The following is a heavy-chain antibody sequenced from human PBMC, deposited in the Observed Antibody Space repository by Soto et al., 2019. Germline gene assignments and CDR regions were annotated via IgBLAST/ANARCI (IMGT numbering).Heavy chain of an antibody. Sequence: QVQLQESGPGLVKPSQTLSLTYTVSGDSISSGDYYWSWIRQPPGKGLEWIGYIYYSGSTYYNPSLKSRATISVDTSKNQFSLKLSSVTAADTAVYYCARDIVLVPFFFGYYGMDVWGQGTTVTVSS. CDR1: GDSISSGDYY. J-gene: IGHJ6*02. CDR3: ARDIVLVPFFFGYYGMDV. V-gene: IGHV4-30-4*01. CDR2: IYYSGST. D-gene: IGHD2-2*01.